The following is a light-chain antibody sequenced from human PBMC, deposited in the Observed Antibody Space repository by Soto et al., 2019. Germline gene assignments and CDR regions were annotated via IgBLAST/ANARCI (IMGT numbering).Light chain of an antibody. Sequence: EIVLTQSPGTLSLSPGERATLSCRASQLVSSGLLAWYQQKPGQAPRLLIYGASNRATGIPDRFSGSGSETDFTLTISGLEPEDFAVYYCQNYGNSPWTFGQGTKVDIK. CDR3: QNYGNSPWT. J-gene: IGKJ1*01. V-gene: IGKV3-20*01. CDR2: GAS. CDR1: QLVSSGL.